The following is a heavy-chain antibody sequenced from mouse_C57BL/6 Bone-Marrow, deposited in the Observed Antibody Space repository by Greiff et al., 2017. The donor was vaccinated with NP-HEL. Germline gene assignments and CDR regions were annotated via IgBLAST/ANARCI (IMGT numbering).Heavy chain of an antibody. V-gene: IGHV1-80*01. Sequence: QVQLQQSGAELVKPGASVKISCKASGYAFSSYWMNWVKQRPGKGLEWIGQIYPGDGDTNYNGKFKGKATLTADKSSSTAYMQLSSLTSEDSAVYFCARSFSSYAMDYWGRGTSVTVSS. CDR2: IYPGDGDT. CDR1: GYAFSSYW. CDR3: ARSFSSYAMDY. D-gene: IGHD1-1*01. J-gene: IGHJ4*01.